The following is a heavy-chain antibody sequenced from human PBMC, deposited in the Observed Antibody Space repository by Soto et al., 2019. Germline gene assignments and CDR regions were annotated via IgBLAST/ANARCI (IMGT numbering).Heavy chain of an antibody. D-gene: IGHD1-26*01. Sequence: EVQVVESGGGLVKPGGSLRLSCNFSFSMYSMDWVRQAPGKGLEWVASISSVSAFIKYADSVKGGFTISRDNAKNSVSLQMDSLRVEDTAMYYCTRDLGGSYDSCFDPWGRGTLVTVSS. CDR1: SFSMYS. CDR3: TRDLGGSYDSCFDP. J-gene: IGHJ5*02. V-gene: IGHV3-21*01. CDR2: ISSVSAFI.